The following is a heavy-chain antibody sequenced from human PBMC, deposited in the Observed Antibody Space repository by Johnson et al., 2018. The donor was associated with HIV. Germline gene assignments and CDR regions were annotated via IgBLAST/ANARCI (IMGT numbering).Heavy chain of an antibody. J-gene: IGHJ3*02. CDR2: IKRKIDGGTT. CDR3: ARGGERGMFDI. V-gene: IGHV3-15*01. Sequence: VESGGGLVKPGESLRLSCAASGFTFSNAWMNCVRQAPGKGLEWVGRIKRKIDGGTTDYAAPVKGRFTISRDDSKNTLYLQMNSLRAEDTAVYYCARGGERGMFDIWGQGTMFTVSS. CDR1: GFTFSNAW. D-gene: IGHD5-24*01.